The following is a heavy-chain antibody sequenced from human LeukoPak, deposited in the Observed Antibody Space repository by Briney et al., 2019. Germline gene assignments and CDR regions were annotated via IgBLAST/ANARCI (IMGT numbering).Heavy chain of an antibody. J-gene: IGHJ5*02. Sequence: GASVKVSCKASGGTFSSYAISWVRQAPGQGLEWMGRIIPILGIANYAQKFQGRVTITADKSTSTAYMELSSLRSEDTAVYYCARDLQLVGGATTPVDPWGQGTLVTVSS. V-gene: IGHV1-69*04. D-gene: IGHD1-26*01. CDR3: ARDLQLVGGATTPVDP. CDR2: IIPILGIA. CDR1: GGTFSSYA.